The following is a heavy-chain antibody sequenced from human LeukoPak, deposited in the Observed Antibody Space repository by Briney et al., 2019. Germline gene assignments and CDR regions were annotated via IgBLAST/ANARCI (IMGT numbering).Heavy chain of an antibody. V-gene: IGHV1-69*05. J-gene: IGHJ4*02. D-gene: IGHD3-22*01. CDR3: ARVLRVDVYWWLFHDY. CDR2: IIPIFGTA. Sequence: VASVKVSCEASGGTFSSYAISWVRQAPGQGLEWMGRIIPIFGTANYAQKFQGRVTITTDESTSTAYMELSSLRSEDTAVYYCARVLRVDVYWWLFHDYWGQGTLVTVSS. CDR1: GGTFSSYA.